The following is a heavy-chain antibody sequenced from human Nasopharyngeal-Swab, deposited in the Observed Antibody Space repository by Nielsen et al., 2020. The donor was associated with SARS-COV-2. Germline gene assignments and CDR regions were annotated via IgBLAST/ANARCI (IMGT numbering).Heavy chain of an antibody. J-gene: IGHJ5*02. CDR2: IIPILVIA. CDR1: GGTFSSYA. CDR3: ARGSFGNWNGGNWFDP. Sequence: SVKVSCKASGGTFSSYAISWVRQAPGQGLEWMGRIIPILVIANYAQKFQGRVTITADKSTSTAYMELSSLRSEDTAVYYCARGSFGNWNGGNWFDPWGQGTLVTVSS. V-gene: IGHV1-69*04. D-gene: IGHD1-20*01.